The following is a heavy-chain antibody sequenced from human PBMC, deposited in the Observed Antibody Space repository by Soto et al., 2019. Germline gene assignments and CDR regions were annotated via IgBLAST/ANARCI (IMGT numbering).Heavy chain of an antibody. CDR2: IYYSGST. V-gene: IGHV4-39*01. D-gene: IGHD2-15*01. Sequence: SETLSLTCTVSGGSISSSSYYWGWIRQPPGKGLEWIGSIYYSGSTYYNPSLKSRVTISVDTSKNQFSLKLSSVTAADTAVYYCARPNGNRATRSAKYHWFDPWGQGTLVTVSS. J-gene: IGHJ5*02. CDR3: ARPNGNRATRSAKYHWFDP. CDR1: GGSISSSSYY.